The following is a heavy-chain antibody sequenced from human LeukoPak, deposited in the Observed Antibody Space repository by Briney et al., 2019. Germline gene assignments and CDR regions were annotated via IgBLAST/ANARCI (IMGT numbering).Heavy chain of an antibody. V-gene: IGHV4-61*01. J-gene: IGHJ6*02. CDR2: VFHSGST. D-gene: IGHD6-19*01. CDR3: ARDVQRWLDLQYYYHGMDV. Sequence: SETLSLTRTFSVXSVSSLNYYWSWIRQPPGKGLELIRYVFHSGSTKYNPSLQSRVTIAVDTSRRQFSLRLSSVTAADTAVYYCARDVQRWLDLQYYYHGMDVWGQGTTVTVS. CDR1: VXSVSSLNYY.